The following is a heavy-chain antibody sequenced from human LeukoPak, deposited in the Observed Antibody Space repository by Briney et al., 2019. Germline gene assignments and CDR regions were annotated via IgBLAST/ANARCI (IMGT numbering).Heavy chain of an antibody. D-gene: IGHD6-19*01. CDR3: ARNTYSSGWSPDYYDAFDI. Sequence: GASVKVSCKASGYTFTGYYMHWVRQAPGRGLEWMGWINPNSGGTNYAQKFQGRVTMTRDTSISTAYMELSRLRSDDTAVYYCARNTYSSGWSPDYYDAFDIWGQGTMVTVSP. CDR1: GYTFTGYY. V-gene: IGHV1-2*02. CDR2: INPNSGGT. J-gene: IGHJ3*02.